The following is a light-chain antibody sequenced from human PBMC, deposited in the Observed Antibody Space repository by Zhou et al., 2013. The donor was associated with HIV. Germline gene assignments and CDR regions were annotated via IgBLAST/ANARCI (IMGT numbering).Light chain of an antibody. CDR1: QDIRDD. CDR2: DTS. Sequence: IQMTQSPSSLSASVGERVTITCRASQDIRDDLGWYQKGGTAPKVLIYDTSNLEIGVPSRFSGSGSGTDFTFTISSLQPEDIATYYCQQYDNLPRPPITFGQGTRLEIK. J-gene: IGKJ5*01. V-gene: IGKV1-33*01. CDR3: QQYDNLPRPPIT.